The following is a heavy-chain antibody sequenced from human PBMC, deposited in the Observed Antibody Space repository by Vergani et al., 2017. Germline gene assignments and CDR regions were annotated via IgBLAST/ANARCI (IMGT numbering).Heavy chain of an antibody. V-gene: IGHV3-23*01. D-gene: IGHD3-16*01. CDR1: GFTFSSYA. Sequence: EVQLLESGGGLVQPGGSLRLSCAASGFTFSSYAMSWVRQAPGKGMEWVSAMSGSGGSEYYADSVKGRVTISRDNSKSTLYMQMNSLRAEDTAVYYWAKGVTFDWGQGTLVTVSS. CDR3: AKGVTFD. CDR2: MSGSGGSE. J-gene: IGHJ4*02.